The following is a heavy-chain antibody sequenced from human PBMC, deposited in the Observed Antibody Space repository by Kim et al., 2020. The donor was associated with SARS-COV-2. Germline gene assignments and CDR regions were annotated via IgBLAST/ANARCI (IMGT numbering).Heavy chain of an antibody. CDR1: GFTFSSYA. CDR2: ISYDGSNK. V-gene: IGHV3-30*04. CDR3: ARDIGVGATYYYGMDV. D-gene: IGHD1-26*01. J-gene: IGHJ6*02. Sequence: GGSLRLSCAASGFTFSSYAMHWVRQAPGKGLEWVAVISYDGSNKYYADSVKGRFTISRDNSKNTLYLQMNSLRAEDTAVYYCARDIGVGATYYYGMDVWGQGTTVTVSS.